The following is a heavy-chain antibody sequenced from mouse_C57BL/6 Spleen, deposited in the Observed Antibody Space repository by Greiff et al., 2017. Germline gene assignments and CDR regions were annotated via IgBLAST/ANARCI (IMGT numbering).Heavy chain of an antibody. CDR2: ISGGGGNT. J-gene: IGHJ2*01. D-gene: IGHD1-1*02. CDR3: ARDYPYYFDY. Sequence: DVQLVESGGGLVKPGGSLKLSCAASGFTFSSYTMSWVRQTPEKRLEWVATISGGGGNTYYPDSVKGRFTISRDNAKNTLYLQMSSLRSEDTALYYCARDYPYYFDYWGQGTTLTVSS. CDR1: GFTFSSYT. V-gene: IGHV5-9*01.